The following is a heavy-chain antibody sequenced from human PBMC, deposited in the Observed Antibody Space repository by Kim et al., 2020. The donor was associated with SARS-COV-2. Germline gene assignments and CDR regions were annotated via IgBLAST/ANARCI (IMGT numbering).Heavy chain of an antibody. CDR3: ARELRSSLDY. V-gene: IGHV6-1*01. CDR2: TYYTSTWFN. J-gene: IGHJ4*02. CDR1: GDSVSNNNAA. Sequence: SQTLSLTCAVSGDSVSNNNAAWNWIRQSPSRGLEWLGRTYYTSTWFNDYAVSVKSRIVINPDTSKNQFSLQLNFVTPEDTAVYYCARELRSSLDYWGQGTLVTVS. D-gene: IGHD1-26*01.